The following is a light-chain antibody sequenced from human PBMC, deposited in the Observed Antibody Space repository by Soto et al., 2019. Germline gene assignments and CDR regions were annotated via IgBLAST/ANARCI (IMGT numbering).Light chain of an antibody. Sequence: EIVMTQSPTTLSVSPGERATLSCRASQSVGSKLIWYQHKPGQAPRLLIYGASARATGIPTRFSGSGSGTEFTLTISSVQSEDFAVYYCQQYHNWPPLTFGGGTKVEIK. CDR1: QSVGSK. J-gene: IGKJ4*01. V-gene: IGKV3-15*01. CDR3: QQYHNWPPLT. CDR2: GAS.